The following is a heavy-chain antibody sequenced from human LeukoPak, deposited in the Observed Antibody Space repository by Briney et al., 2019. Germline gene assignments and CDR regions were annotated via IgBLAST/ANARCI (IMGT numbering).Heavy chain of an antibody. J-gene: IGHJ1*01. V-gene: IGHV3-33*01. D-gene: IGHD6-13*01. CDR3: AAASGYSYFEH. Sequence: PGRSLRLSCAASGFTFSSYGMHWVRQAPGKGLEWVSIIWYDGSNKYYADSVKGRFTISRDDSKNTVYLQMNSLRVEDTAVYYCAAASGYSYFEHRGQGTLVIVSS. CDR2: IWYDGSNK. CDR1: GFTFSSYG.